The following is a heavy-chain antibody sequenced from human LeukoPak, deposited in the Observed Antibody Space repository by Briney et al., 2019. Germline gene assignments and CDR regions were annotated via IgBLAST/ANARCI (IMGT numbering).Heavy chain of an antibody. CDR3: AEPEGGYYDIRPD. CDR2: IWYDGSNK. V-gene: IGHV3-33*06. CDR1: GFTFSSYG. Sequence: GGSLRLSCAASGFTFSSYGMHWVRQAPGKGLEWVAVIWYDGSNKYYADSVKGRFTISRDNSKNTLYLQMNSLRAEDTAVYYCAEPEGGYYDIRPDWGQGTLVTVSS. J-gene: IGHJ4*02. D-gene: IGHD3-22*01.